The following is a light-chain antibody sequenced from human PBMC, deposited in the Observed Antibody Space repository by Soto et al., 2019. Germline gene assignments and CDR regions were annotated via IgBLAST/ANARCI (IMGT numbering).Light chain of an antibody. CDR2: EVG. CDR3: SSYTSSSTLV. J-gene: IGLJ1*01. V-gene: IGLV2-14*01. CDR1: SSDVGGYNY. Sequence: QSVLTQPASVSGSPGQSITISCTGTSSDVGGYNYVSWYQQHPGKAPKIMIYEVGHRPSGVSNRFSGSKSGYTASPTISGLQAEDAADYYCSSYTSSSTLVFGTGTKLTVL.